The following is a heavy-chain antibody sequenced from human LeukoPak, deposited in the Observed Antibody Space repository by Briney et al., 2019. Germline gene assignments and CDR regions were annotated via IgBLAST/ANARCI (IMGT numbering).Heavy chain of an antibody. CDR2: ISSSSSYI. CDR1: GFTFSSYR. D-gene: IGHD5-24*01. J-gene: IGHJ4*02. V-gene: IGHV3-21*01. CDR3: AGDRDGYNPFDY. Sequence: GGSLTLSCAASGFTFSSYRMNWVRQAPGKGLEWVSSISSSSSYIYYADSVKGRFTISRDNAKNSLYLQMNSQRAEDTAVYYCAGDRDGYNPFDYWGQGTLVTVSS.